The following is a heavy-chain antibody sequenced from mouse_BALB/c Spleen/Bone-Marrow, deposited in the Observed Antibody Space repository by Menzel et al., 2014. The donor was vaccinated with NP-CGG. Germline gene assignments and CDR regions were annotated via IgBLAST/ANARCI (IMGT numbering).Heavy chain of an antibody. CDR3: ARRADSSGYVDAMDY. CDR1: GYTFTDYA. V-gene: IGHV1S137*01. D-gene: IGHD3-2*01. J-gene: IGHJ4*01. Sequence: VQLQQSGAELVRPGVSVKISRKGSGYTFTDYAMHWVKQSHAKSLEWIGVISTYYGDASYSQKFKGKATMTVDKSSSTPYMELARLTSEDSAIYYCARRADSSGYVDAMDYWGQGTSVTVSS. CDR2: ISTYYGDA.